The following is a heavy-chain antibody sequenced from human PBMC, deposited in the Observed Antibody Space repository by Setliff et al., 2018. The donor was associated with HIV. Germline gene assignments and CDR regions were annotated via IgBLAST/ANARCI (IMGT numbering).Heavy chain of an antibody. CDR1: GVPFSDYY. CDR2: VNHNGNI. CDR3: AITIVGVTTEMY. Sequence: TLSLTCALNGVPFSDYYWNWIRQSPGKGLEWIVEVNHNGNINYNPSLKSRVTVSVDTSKPQFSLKMNSVTAADTAVYYCAITIVGVTTEMYWGQGTLVTVTS. D-gene: IGHD2-21*02. J-gene: IGHJ4*02. V-gene: IGHV4-34*01.